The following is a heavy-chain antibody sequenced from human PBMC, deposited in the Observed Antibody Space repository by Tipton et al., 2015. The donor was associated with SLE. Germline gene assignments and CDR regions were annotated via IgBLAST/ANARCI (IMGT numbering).Heavy chain of an antibody. D-gene: IGHD2-15*01. CDR1: GGSISSGSYY. CDR3: ARTSQGCLDY. CDR2: IYYSGST. Sequence: TLSLTCTVSGGSISSGSYYWSWIRQPAGKGLEWIGRIYYSGSTNYNPSLKSRVTISVDTSKNQFSLKLSSVTAADTAVYYCARTSQGCLDYWGQGTLVTVSS. V-gene: IGHV4-61*02. J-gene: IGHJ4*02.